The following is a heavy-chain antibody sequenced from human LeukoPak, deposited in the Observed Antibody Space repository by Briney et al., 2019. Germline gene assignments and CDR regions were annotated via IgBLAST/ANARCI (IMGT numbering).Heavy chain of an antibody. V-gene: IGHV1-18*01. CDR2: IIAYNGNT. D-gene: IGHD3-10*01. CDR1: GYTFISYG. J-gene: IGHJ4*02. CDR3: ARDWDYYGSGSYRYFDY. Sequence: ASVKVSCKASGYTFISYGISWVRQAPGQGLEWMGWIIAYNGNTNYAQKLQGRVTMTTDTSTSTAYMELRSLRSDDTAVYYCARDWDYYGSGSYRYFDYWGQGTLVTVSS.